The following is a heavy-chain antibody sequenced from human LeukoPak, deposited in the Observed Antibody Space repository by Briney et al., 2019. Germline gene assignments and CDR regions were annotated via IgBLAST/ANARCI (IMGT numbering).Heavy chain of an antibody. V-gene: IGHV3-7*01. Sequence: GGSLRLSCAASGFSFRSYWMDWVRQTPEKGLEWVANIKQDGIEKYFVDSVKGRFAISRDNAKNSLYLQMNNLRAEDTAVYYCAGRPTGYSSGYIHWGQGTLVTVSS. CDR3: AGRPTGYSSGYIH. CDR2: IKQDGIEK. D-gene: IGHD5-18*01. J-gene: IGHJ4*02. CDR1: GFSFRSYW.